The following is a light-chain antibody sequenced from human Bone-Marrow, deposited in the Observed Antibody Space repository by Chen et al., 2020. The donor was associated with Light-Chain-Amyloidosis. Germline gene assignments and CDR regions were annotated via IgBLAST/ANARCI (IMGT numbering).Light chain of an antibody. CDR3: QLYGTSPRT. Sequence: EIVLTQSPGTLSLSPGEGANLSCSASQTISSNYLTWYQQKFGQTPGHLIYGSSSRATGIPDRFAGSGSETDFTLNINRLETEDYAMCYCQLYGTSPRTFDGGTEVEIK. CDR1: QTISSNY. CDR2: GSS. V-gene: IGKV3-20*01. J-gene: IGKJ4*01.